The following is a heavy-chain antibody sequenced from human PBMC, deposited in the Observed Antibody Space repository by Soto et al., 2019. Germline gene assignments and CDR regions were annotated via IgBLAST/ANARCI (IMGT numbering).Heavy chain of an antibody. J-gene: IGHJ6*02. CDR1: GGSISSGGYY. V-gene: IGHV4-31*03. D-gene: IGHD6-19*01. CDR3: ARDLFPRAGLYYYYYGMDV. CDR2: IYYSGST. Sequence: QVQLQESGPGLVKPSQTLSLTCTVSGGSISSGGYYWSWIRQHPGKGLEWIGYIYYSGSTYYNPSLKSRVTISVDTSKNQFSLKLSSVTAADTAVYYCARDLFPRAGLYYYYYGMDVWGQGTTVTVSS.